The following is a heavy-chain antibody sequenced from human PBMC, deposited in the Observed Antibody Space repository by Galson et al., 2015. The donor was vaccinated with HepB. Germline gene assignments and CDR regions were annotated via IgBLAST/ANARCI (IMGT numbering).Heavy chain of an antibody. V-gene: IGHV3-64D*06. D-gene: IGHD3-10*01. CDR3: VKFGNMVRGVITYFFDY. CDR1: GFTFNDFA. CDR2: ISRNGGST. Sequence: SLRLSCAASGFTFNDFAIHWVRQAPGKGLEYVSGISRNGGSTYYADSVKGRFTISRDNSKNTLYLQMSSLRVEDTAVYYCVKFGNMVRGVITYFFDYWGQGTLVTVSS. J-gene: IGHJ4*02.